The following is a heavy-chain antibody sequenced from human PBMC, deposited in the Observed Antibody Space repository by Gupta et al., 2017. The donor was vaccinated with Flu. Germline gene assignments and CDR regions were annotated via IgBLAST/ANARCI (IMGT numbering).Heavy chain of an antibody. J-gene: IGHJ3*02. D-gene: IGHD1-26*01. CDR2: INAGNGNT. CDR3: ARELKSEWELHPSAAFDI. V-gene: IGHV1-3*01. CDR1: GYTFTSYA. Sequence: QVQLVQSGAEVKKPGASVKVSCKASGYTFTSYAMHWVRQAPGQRLEWMGWINAGNGNTKYSQKFQGRVTITRDTSASTAYMELSSLRSEDTAVYYCARELKSEWELHPSAAFDIWGQGTMVTVSS.